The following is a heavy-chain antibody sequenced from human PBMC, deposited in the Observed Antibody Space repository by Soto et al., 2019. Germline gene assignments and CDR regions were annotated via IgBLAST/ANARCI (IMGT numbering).Heavy chain of an antibody. Sequence: GGSLRLSCVASGFTFGSFAMSWVRQAPGKGLEWVSSIIGNGGVTYYADSVKGRFTISRDNSKKTLYLQMNGLRAEDTAVYYCARTPYDFWSPGQFYFDHWGQGTLVTVSS. CDR3: ARTPYDFWSPGQFYFDH. CDR1: GFTFGSFA. V-gene: IGHV3-23*01. D-gene: IGHD3-3*01. J-gene: IGHJ4*02. CDR2: IIGNGGVT.